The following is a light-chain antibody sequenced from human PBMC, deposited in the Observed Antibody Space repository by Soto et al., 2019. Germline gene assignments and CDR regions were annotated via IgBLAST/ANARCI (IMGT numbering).Light chain of an antibody. CDR2: EVN. CDR3: SSYTTSNTYV. J-gene: IGLJ1*01. CDR1: SSDIGVYNY. Sequence: GSPGQSITCSCTGTSSDIGVYNYVSWYQQHPGKAPKLMIYEVNNRPSGVSNRFSGSKSGNTAPLTISGLQAEDEADYYCSSYTTSNTYVFGTGTKVT. V-gene: IGLV2-14*01.